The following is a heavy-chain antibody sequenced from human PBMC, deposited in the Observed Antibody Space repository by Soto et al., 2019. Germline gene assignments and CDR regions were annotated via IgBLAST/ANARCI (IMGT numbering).Heavy chain of an antibody. CDR3: ARDNILGILYGGMDV. V-gene: IGHV4-30-4*01. J-gene: IGHJ6*02. Sequence: SETLSLTCTVSGGSISSGDYYWSWIRQPPGKGLEWIGYIYYNGSTYYNPSLESRVTISVDTSKNQFSLKLSSVTAADTAVYYCARDNILGILYGGMDVWGQGTTVTVSS. CDR2: IYYNGST. D-gene: IGHD3-3*01. CDR1: GGSISSGDYY.